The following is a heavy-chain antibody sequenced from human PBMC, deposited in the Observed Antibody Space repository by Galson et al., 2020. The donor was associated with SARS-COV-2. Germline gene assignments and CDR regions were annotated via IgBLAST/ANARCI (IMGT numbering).Heavy chain of an antibody. CDR3: AREQEVVIAIGAGLDY. Sequence: GESLKIYCAASGFTFSSYSMNWVRQAPGKGLEWVSYISSSSSTIYYADSVKGRFTISRDNPKNSLYLQMNSLRAEDTAVYYCAREQEVVIAIGAGLDYWGQGTLVTVSS. CDR1: GFTFSSYS. V-gene: IGHV3-48*04. CDR2: ISSSSSTI. D-gene: IGHD2-21*01. J-gene: IGHJ4*02.